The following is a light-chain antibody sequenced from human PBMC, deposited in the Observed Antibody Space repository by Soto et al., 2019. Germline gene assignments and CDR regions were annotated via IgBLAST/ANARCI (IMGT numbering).Light chain of an antibody. CDR3: QQYNHWPPLT. J-gene: IGKJ4*01. CDR2: DAS. V-gene: IGKV3D-15*01. CDR1: QSVGRN. Sequence: EIVMTQSPATLSVSPGERATLSCRASQSVGRNLAWYQQKPGQAPRLLIYDASTRATGIPARFSGSGSGTEITLTISSLQSEAFAIYSCQQYNHWPPLTFGGGTKVEIK.